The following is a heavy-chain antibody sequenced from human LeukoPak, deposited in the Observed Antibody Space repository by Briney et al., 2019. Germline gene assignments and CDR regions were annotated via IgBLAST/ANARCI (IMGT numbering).Heavy chain of an antibody. D-gene: IGHD3-22*01. V-gene: IGHV4-59*12. CDR2: IYHSGST. CDR3: AKDAYYYDSSGYSFDY. CDR1: GGSISSYY. Sequence: SETLSLTCTVSGGSISSYYWSWIRQPPGKGLEWIGYIYHSGSTNYNPSLKSRVTMSVDTSKNQFSLKLSSVTAADTAVYYCAKDAYYYDSSGYSFDYWGQGTLVTVSS. J-gene: IGHJ4*02.